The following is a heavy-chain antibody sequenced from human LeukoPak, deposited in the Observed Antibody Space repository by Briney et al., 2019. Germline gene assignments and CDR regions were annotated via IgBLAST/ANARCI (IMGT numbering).Heavy chain of an antibody. CDR2: MSGSGGKT. J-gene: IGHJ4*02. Sequence: PGGSLRLSCAASGFTFSTYAMSWVRQAPGKGLEWVSAMSGSGGKTYYADSVKGRFTISRDNPKNTLYLQMNSLRAEDTAVYYCAKETARPAGVFEYWGQGTRVTVSS. V-gene: IGHV3-23*01. D-gene: IGHD1-14*01. CDR3: AKETARPAGVFEY. CDR1: GFTFSTYA.